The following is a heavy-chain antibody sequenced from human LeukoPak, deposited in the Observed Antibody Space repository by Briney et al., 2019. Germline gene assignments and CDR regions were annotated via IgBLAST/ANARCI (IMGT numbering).Heavy chain of an antibody. CDR2: IKQDGSEK. Sequence: GGSLRLSCAVSGITLSNYGMSWVRQAPGKGLEWVANIKQDGSEKYYVDSVKGRFTISRDNAKNSLYLQMNSLRAEDTAVYYCARLLVLTRVFDYWGQGTLVTVSS. D-gene: IGHD3-10*01. CDR1: GITLSNYG. CDR3: ARLLVLTRVFDY. V-gene: IGHV3-7*01. J-gene: IGHJ4*02.